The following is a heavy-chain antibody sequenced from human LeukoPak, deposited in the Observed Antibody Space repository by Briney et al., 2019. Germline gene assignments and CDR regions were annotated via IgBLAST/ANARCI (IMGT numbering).Heavy chain of an antibody. CDR2: IYSGGST. J-gene: IGHJ3*02. D-gene: IGHD3-22*01. V-gene: IGHV3-53*01. CDR3: ARDQFYDRSGYERAFDI. CDR1: GVTVSSNY. Sequence: RSGGSLRLSCAASGVTVSSNYMSWVRQAPGKGLEWVSVIYSGGSTYYADSVKGRFTISRDNSKNTLYLQMNSLRAEDTAVYYCARDQFYDRSGYERAFDIWGQGTMVTVSS.